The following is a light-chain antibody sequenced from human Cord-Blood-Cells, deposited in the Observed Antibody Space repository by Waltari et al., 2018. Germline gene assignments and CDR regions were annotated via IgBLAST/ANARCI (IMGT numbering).Light chain of an antibody. CDR1: SSDVGGYNY. CDR2: DVS. CDR3: SSYTSSSTLDV. Sequence: QSALTQPASVSGSPGQSITISCTGTSSDVGGYNYVSWYQQHPGKAPKLMIYDVSKRPSGVSNRCSGSKSGNTASLTISGLQAEDEADYYCSSYTSSSTLDVFGTGTKVTVL. J-gene: IGLJ1*01. V-gene: IGLV2-14*01.